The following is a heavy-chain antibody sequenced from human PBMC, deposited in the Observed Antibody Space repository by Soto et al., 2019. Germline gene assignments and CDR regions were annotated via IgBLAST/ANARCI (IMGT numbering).Heavy chain of an antibody. J-gene: IGHJ6*02. V-gene: IGHV1-8*01. CDR1: GYTFTSYD. CDR3: ARGRAEYQLLSYYYYGMDV. D-gene: IGHD2-2*01. CDR2: MNPNSGNA. Sequence: ASVKVSCKASGYTFTSYDINWVRQATGQGLEWMGWMNPNSGNAGYAQKFQGRVTMTRNTSISTAYMELSSLRSEDTAVYYCARGRAEYQLLSYYYYGMDVWGQGTTVTVSS.